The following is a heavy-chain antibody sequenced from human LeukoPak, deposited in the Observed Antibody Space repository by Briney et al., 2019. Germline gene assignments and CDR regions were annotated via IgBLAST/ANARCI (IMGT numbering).Heavy chain of an antibody. CDR1: GCSISSDGYS. Sequence: SETLSLTCAASGCSISSDGYSWSCIRQPPGQGLEWIGYIYHSGSTYYNPSLKSRVTISVDRSKTQFSLKLSSVTAADTAVYYCARTAADDPPDYWGQGTLVTVSS. CDR3: ARTAADDPPDY. V-gene: IGHV4-30-2*01. CDR2: IYHSGST. D-gene: IGHD6-13*01. J-gene: IGHJ4*02.